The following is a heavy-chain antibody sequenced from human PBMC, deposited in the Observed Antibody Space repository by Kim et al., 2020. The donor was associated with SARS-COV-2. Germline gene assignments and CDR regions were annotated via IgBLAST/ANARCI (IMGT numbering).Heavy chain of an antibody. J-gene: IGHJ4*02. Sequence: ADSVKGRFTSSRDNSKNTLYLQMNSLRAEDTAVYYCARDFYGSGSYYIDYWGQGTLVTVSS. CDR3: ARDFYGSGSYYIDY. V-gene: IGHV3-33*01. D-gene: IGHD3-10*01.